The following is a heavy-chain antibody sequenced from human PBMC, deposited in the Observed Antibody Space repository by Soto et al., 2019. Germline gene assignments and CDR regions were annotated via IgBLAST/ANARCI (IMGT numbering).Heavy chain of an antibody. V-gene: IGHV1-69*06. CDR3: ARGPNWGYRFDS. J-gene: IGHJ4*02. Sequence: QVQLVQSGAEVKKPGSSVKVSCEASGGTFSGHAISWVRQAPGQGPEWMGGLIPLFGTTQHAQNFQDRLTITAEKSTSTAYMELNCLRFEATAIYYCARGPNWGYRFDSWGQGTLVTVSS. D-gene: IGHD7-27*01. CDR2: LIPLFGTT. CDR1: GGTFSGHA.